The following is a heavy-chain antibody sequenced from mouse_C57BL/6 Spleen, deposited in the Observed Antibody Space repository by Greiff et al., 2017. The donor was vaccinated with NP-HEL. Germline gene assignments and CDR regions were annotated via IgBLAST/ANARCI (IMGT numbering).Heavy chain of an antibody. Sequence: QVQLQQSGPELVKPGASVKISCKASGYAFSSSWMNWVKQRPGKGLEWIGRIYPGDGDTNYNGKFKGKATLTADKSSSTAYMQLSSLTSEDSAVYFCARSGLYYYGSSSYYFDYWGQGTTLTVSS. CDR1: GYAFSSSW. CDR3: ARSGLYYYGSSSYYFDY. D-gene: IGHD1-1*01. CDR2: IYPGDGDT. V-gene: IGHV1-82*01. J-gene: IGHJ2*01.